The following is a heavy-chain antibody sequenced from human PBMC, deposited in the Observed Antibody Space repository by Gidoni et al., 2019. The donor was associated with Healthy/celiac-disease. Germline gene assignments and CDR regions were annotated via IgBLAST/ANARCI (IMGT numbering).Heavy chain of an antibody. CDR1: GFTLRNAW. J-gene: IGHJ6*02. Sequence: EVQLVESGGGLVKPGGSLRLPCAASGFTLRNAWMSWVRQAPGKGLEWVGRIKSKTDGGTTDYAAPVKGRFTISRDDSKNTLYLQMNSLKTEDTAVCYCTTGAVAGDYYYYGMDVWGQGTTVTVSS. CDR3: TTGAVAGDYYYYGMDV. D-gene: IGHD6-19*01. V-gene: IGHV3-15*01. CDR2: IKSKTDGGTT.